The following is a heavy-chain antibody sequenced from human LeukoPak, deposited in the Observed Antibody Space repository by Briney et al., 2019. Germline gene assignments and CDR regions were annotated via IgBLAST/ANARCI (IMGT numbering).Heavy chain of an antibody. CDR2: INHSGST. D-gene: IGHD5-12*01. CDR3: ARATYSGPDY. CDR1: GGSFSGYY. V-gene: IGHV4-34*09. J-gene: IGHJ4*02. Sequence: PSETLSLTCAVYGGSFSGYYWSWIRQPPGKGLEWIGEINHSGSTNYNPSLKSRVTISVDTSRNQFPLKLTSVTAADTAMYYCARATYSGPDYWGQGTLVTVSS.